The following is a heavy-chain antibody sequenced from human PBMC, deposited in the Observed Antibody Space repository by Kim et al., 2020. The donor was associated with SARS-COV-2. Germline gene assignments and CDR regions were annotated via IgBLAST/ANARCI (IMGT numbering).Heavy chain of an antibody. D-gene: IGHD2-15*01. CDR2: ISHNGRTT. CDR1: GFTFSACA. Sequence: EGSLRLSCAASGFTFSACAMTWVRQSPGKGLEWVSSISHNGRTTYYAASVKGRFTISRDDSKNTLYLRLNSLRAEDTALYYCAKDVWDFSGMDVWGHGT. V-gene: IGHV3-23*01. CDR3: AKDVWDFSGMDV. J-gene: IGHJ6*02.